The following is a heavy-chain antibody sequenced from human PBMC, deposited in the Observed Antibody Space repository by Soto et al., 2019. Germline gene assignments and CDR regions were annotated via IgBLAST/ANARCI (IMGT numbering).Heavy chain of an antibody. J-gene: IGHJ6*02. Sequence: PSETLSLTCAVHVRSVSAYYWTWIRQPPGRGLEWIGEIDHSGITNYNPSLESRVTISIDTAKNRFSLNVTSVTAADTAVYYCVRGLRYSGMDVWGQGTTVTVSS. CDR3: VRGLRYSGMDV. CDR1: VRSVSAYY. D-gene: IGHD2-15*01. CDR2: IDHSGIT. V-gene: IGHV4-34*01.